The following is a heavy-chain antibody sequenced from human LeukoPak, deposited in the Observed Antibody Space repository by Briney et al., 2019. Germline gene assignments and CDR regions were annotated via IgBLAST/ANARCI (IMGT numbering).Heavy chain of an antibody. CDR3: ARGNPYSSGWDFDY. V-gene: IGHV1-2*04. CDR1: GYTFTSYA. CDR2: INPNSGGT. J-gene: IGHJ4*02. D-gene: IGHD6-19*01. Sequence: ASVKVSCKASGYTFTSYAMNWVRQAPGQGLEWMGWINPNSGGTNYAQKFQGWVTMTRDTSISTAYMELSRLRSDDTAVYYCARGNPYSSGWDFDYWGQGTLVTVSS.